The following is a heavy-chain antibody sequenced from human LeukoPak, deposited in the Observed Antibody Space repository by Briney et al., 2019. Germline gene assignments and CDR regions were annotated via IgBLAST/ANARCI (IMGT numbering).Heavy chain of an antibody. J-gene: IGHJ4*02. CDR1: GFTFSNYN. V-gene: IGHV3-48*04. Sequence: GGSLRLSCAGSGFTFSNYNINWVRQAPGKGLEWVSYISSSSGTIYYADSVKGRFSVSRDNAKNSLYLQMDSLRAEDTAVYYCARGPDGYKFFDYWGRGSPVTVSS. CDR3: ARGPDGYKFFDY. CDR2: ISSSSGTI. D-gene: IGHD5-24*01.